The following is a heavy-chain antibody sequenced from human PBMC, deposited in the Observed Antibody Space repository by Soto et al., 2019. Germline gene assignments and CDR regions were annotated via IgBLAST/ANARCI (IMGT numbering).Heavy chain of an antibody. Sequence: EVQLLESGGGFIHPGGSQRLSCAASGFSFSSFAMNWVRQAPGKGLEWVSIISGSADSTFYADSVKGRFTISRDNSKSTRYLRVNSLRAVATAVYYCAKTRGAMIYAISVYGMDVWGQGTTATVSS. CDR2: ISGSADST. V-gene: IGHV3-23*01. CDR1: GFSFSSFA. CDR3: AKTRGAMIYAISVYGMDV. J-gene: IGHJ6*02. D-gene: IGHD2-8*01.